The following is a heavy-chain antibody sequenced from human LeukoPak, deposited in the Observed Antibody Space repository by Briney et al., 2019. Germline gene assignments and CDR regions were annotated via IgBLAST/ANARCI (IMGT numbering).Heavy chain of an antibody. D-gene: IGHD6-6*01. CDR1: GYTFTSYY. Sequence: ASVKVSCKASGYTFTSYYMHWVRQAPGQGLEWMGIINPSGGSTSYAQKFQGRVTMTRDMSTSTVYMELSSLRSEDTVVYYCARGGDSSSSGGNYYYYYMDVWGKGTTVTVSS. CDR2: INPSGGST. CDR3: ARGGDSSSSGGNYYYYYMDV. V-gene: IGHV1-46*01. J-gene: IGHJ6*03.